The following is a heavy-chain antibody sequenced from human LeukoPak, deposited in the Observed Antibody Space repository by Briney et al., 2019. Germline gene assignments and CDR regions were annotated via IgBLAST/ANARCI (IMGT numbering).Heavy chain of an antibody. CDR1: GYTFTTTY. Sequence: GASVKVSCKTSGYTFTTTYINWVRQAPGQGLEWMGWVSAYNGKTSYAQKFQGRVTMTIDTSTTTAYMDLTSLTFDDTAVYYCARGGTYYPCIDYWGQGTLVIVSS. CDR3: ARGGTYYPCIDY. CDR2: VSAYNGKT. D-gene: IGHD1-26*01. J-gene: IGHJ4*02. V-gene: IGHV1-18*01.